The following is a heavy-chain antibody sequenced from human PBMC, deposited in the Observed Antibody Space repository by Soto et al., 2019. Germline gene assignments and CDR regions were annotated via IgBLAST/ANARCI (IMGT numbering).Heavy chain of an antibody. D-gene: IGHD6-6*01. CDR1: GFTFSSYS. CDR2: ISSSSSYI. CDR3: ARDKIPYSSSSYFDY. J-gene: IGHJ4*02. V-gene: IGHV3-21*01. Sequence: PGGSLRLSCAASGFTFSSYSMNWVRQAPGKGLEWVSSISSSSSYIYYADSVKGRFTISRDNAKNSLYLQMNSLRAEGTAVYYCARDKIPYSSSSYFDYWGQGTLVTVSS.